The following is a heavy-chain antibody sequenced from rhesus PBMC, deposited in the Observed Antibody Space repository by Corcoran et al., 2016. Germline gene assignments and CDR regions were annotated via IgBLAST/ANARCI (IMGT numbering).Heavy chain of an antibody. CDR2: IRNKAKGGTT. V-gene: IGHV3S22*01. Sequence: EVQLVESGGGLVQPGGSLRLSCAASGFTFSDYYMTWVRQAPGKGPEWVAFIRNKAKGGTTESVASVKGRFTISRDDSKNIASLQMDSLKTEDTAVYYCTREYCTTITCSDAFDFWGQGLRVTVSS. J-gene: IGHJ3*01. D-gene: IGHD2-2*01. CDR3: TREYCTTITCSDAFDF. CDR1: GFTFSDYY.